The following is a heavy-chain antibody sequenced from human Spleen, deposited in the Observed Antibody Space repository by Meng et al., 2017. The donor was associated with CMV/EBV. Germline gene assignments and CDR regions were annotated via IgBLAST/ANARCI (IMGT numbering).Heavy chain of an antibody. J-gene: IGHJ4*02. CDR2: ISWNSGSI. V-gene: IGHV3-9*03. CDR3: AKDRGIAVAGTLHY. CDR1: GFAFDDYA. Sequence: GGSLRLSCAASGFAFDDYAMHWVRQVPGKGLDWVSGISWNSGSIAYADSVKGRFTISRDNAKNSLYLQMNSLKAEDMALYYCAKDRGIAVAGTLHYWGQGTLVTVSS. D-gene: IGHD6-19*01.